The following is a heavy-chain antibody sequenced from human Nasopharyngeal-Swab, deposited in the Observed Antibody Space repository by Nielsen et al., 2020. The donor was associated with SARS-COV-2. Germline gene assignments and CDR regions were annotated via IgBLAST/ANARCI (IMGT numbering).Heavy chain of an antibody. Sequence: WIRQPPGKGLEWASVIYSGGSTYYADSVKGRFTISRDNSKNTLYLQMNSLRAEDTAVYYCARGLRWVAVVRWELLSGFDYWGQGTLVTVSS. CDR3: ARGLRWVAVVRWELLSGFDY. D-gene: IGHD1-26*01. CDR2: IYSGGST. J-gene: IGHJ4*02. V-gene: IGHV3-53*01.